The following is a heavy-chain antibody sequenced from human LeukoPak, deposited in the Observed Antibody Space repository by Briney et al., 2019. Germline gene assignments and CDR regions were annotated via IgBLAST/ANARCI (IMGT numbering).Heavy chain of an antibody. CDR2: MNPNSGNT. CDR1: GYTFTSYD. D-gene: IGHD2-2*01. Sequence: ASVKVSCKASGYTFTSYDINWVRQATPQGLDWMGWMNPNSGNTGYAQKFQGRVTMTRSTSISTAYMELSSLRSEDTAVYYCARGNEPSSWWFDPWGQGTLVTVSS. J-gene: IGHJ5*02. CDR3: ARGNEPSSWWFDP. V-gene: IGHV1-8*01.